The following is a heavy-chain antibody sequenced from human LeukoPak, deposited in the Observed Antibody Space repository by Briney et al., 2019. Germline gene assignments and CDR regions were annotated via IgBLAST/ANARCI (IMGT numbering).Heavy chain of an antibody. V-gene: IGHV3-23*01. D-gene: IGHD1-26*01. CDR1: GFTVNNNG. J-gene: IGHJ6*03. CDR3: AKVGASGRKNYYYMDV. CDR2: ISTSGGST. Sequence: PGGSLRLSCEVSGFTVNNNGMSWVRQSPGKGLDLVSAISTSGGSTFYADSVKGRFTISRDNFKNTLYLQMNNLRVEDTAVYYCAKVGASGRKNYYYMDVWGKGTSVTISS.